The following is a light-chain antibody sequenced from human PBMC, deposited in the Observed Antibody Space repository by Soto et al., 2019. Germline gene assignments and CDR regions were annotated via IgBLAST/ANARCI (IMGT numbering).Light chain of an antibody. V-gene: IGKV1-12*01. CDR1: QVISSR. Sequence: DIQMTQSPSSVSASVGDRVTITCRASQVISSRLAWYQQKPGKAPNLLIYAASSLQSGVPSRFSGSGSKTDFTLTIGSLQPEDFATYYCQQSNSFPLTFGGGTKVEIK. CDR2: AAS. CDR3: QQSNSFPLT. J-gene: IGKJ4*01.